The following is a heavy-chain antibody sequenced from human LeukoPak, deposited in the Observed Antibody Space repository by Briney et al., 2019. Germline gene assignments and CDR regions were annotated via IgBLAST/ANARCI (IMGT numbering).Heavy chain of an antibody. CDR2: IFGSGPISVSGSP. CDR3: ARETVGNGSGWYQDY. V-gene: IGHV4-61*02. J-gene: IGHJ4*02. D-gene: IGHD6-19*01. CDR1: GASIISRNSY. Sequence: PSQTLSLTCAVSGASIISRNSYWSWIRQPAGKGLEWIGRIFGSGPISVSGSPNYNPSLRSRVTMSVDTSKNQFSLNLSSVTAADTAVYFCARETVGNGSGWYQDYWGQGTLVTVSS.